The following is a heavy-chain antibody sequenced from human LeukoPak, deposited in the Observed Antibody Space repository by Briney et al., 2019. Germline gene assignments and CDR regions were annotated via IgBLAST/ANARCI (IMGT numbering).Heavy chain of an antibody. CDR2: IYYSGST. V-gene: IGHV4-59*01. D-gene: IGHD3-10*01. Sequence: SETLSLTCTVSGGSISSYYWSWIRQPPGKGLEWIGYIYYSGSTNYNPSLKSRVTISVDTSKNQFSLKLSSVTAADTAVYYCARDQNRGLDYWGQGTLVTVSS. J-gene: IGHJ4*02. CDR1: GGSISSYY. CDR3: ARDQNRGLDY.